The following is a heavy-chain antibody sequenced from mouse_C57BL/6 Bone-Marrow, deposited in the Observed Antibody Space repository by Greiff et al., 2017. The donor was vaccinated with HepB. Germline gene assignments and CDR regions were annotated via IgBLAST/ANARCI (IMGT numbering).Heavy chain of an antibody. CDR3: GNFWGIYYGNYAGRYYAMDY. V-gene: IGHV2-3*01. J-gene: IGHJ4*01. D-gene: IGHD2-1*01. Sequence: VQRVESGPGLVAPSQSLSITCTVSGFSLTSYGVSWVRQPPGKGLEWLGAIWGDGSTNYHSAPISRLSISKDNSKSQVFLKLNSLQTDDTATYYCGNFWGIYYGNYAGRYYAMDYWGQGTSVTVSS. CDR2: IWGDGST. CDR1: GFSLTSYG.